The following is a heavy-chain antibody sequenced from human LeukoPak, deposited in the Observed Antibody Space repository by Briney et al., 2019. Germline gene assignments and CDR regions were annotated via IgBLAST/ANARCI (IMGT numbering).Heavy chain of an antibody. V-gene: IGHV3-74*01. CDR1: GFTFSSSW. CDR2: INSDGSSI. Sequence: GGSLRLSCAASGFTFSSSWMHWVRQAPGKGLLWVSDINSDGSSISYADSVKGRFTISRDNAKNTLYLQMNSLRAEDTAVYYCARVPYDSSGYYPPRGYAFDIWGQGTLVTVSS. CDR3: ARVPYDSSGYYPPRGYAFDI. D-gene: IGHD3-22*01. J-gene: IGHJ4*02.